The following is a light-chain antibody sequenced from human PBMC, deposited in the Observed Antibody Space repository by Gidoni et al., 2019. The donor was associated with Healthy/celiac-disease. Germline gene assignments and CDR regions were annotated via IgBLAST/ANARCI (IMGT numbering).Light chain of an antibody. J-gene: IGKJ4*01. CDR1: QDINND. Sequence: DIQMTQSPSSLSAAVGDRVTITCQASQDINNDLNWYQQKPGKAPKLLSYAASNLVTGVPSRFSGSGSGTDFTFTISSLQPEDIATYYCQHYDNLRLTFGGGTKVEIK. CDR2: AAS. V-gene: IGKV1-33*01. CDR3: QHYDNLRLT.